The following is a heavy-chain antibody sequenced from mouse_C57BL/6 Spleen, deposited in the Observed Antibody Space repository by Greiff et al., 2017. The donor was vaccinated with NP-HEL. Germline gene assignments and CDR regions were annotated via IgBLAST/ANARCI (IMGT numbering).Heavy chain of an antibody. CDR3: AREKDYDYYAMDY. V-gene: IGHV1-39*01. Sequence: VHVKQSGPELVKPGASVKISCKASGYSFTDYNMNWVKQSNGKSLEWIGVINPNYGTTSYNQKFKGKATLTVDQSSSTAYMQLNSLTSEDSAVYYCAREKDYDYYAMDYWGQGTSVTVSS. J-gene: IGHJ4*01. CDR1: GYSFTDYN. CDR2: INPNYGTT. D-gene: IGHD2-4*01.